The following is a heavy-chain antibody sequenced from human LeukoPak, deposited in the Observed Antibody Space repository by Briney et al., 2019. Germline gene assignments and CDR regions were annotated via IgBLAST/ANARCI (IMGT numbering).Heavy chain of an antibody. CDR3: ARASGSYWWFDS. V-gene: IGHV1-46*01. D-gene: IGHD1-26*01. CDR2: INPSGGST. Sequence: ASVKVSCKASGYIFTSYNMHWVRQAPGRGLEWMGIINPSGGSTRYAQKFQGRVTMTRDTSTSTVYMELSSLRSEDTAVYYCARASGSYWWFDSWGQGTLVTVSS. CDR1: GYIFTSYN. J-gene: IGHJ5*01.